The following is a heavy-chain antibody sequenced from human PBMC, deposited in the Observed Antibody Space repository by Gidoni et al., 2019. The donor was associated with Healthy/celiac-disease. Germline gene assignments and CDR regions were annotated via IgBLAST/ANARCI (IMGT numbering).Heavy chain of an antibody. Sequence: QVTLKESGPVLVKPTETLTLTCTVSGFSLSNARMGVSWIRQPPGKALEWLAHIFSNDEKSYSTSLKSRLTISKDTSKSQVVLTMTNMDPVDTATYYCAQTLRDIVVVPAASRRGYYYYMDVWGKGTTVTVSS. J-gene: IGHJ6*03. V-gene: IGHV2-26*01. CDR3: AQTLRDIVVVPAASRRGYYYYMDV. D-gene: IGHD2-2*01. CDR1: GFSLSNARMG. CDR2: IFSNDEK.